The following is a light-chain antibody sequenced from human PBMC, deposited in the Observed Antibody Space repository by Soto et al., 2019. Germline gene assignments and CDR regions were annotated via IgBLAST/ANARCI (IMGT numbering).Light chain of an antibody. CDR1: SGHSSYA. Sequence: QAVLTQSPSASASLGASVKLTCTLSSGHSSYAIAWHQQQPEKGPRFLMRLNSDGSHSKGDGIPDRFSGSRSGAERYLTISSLQSEDEADYYCQTWATGIDVFGTGTKLTVL. CDR3: QTWATGIDV. CDR2: LNSDGSH. V-gene: IGLV4-69*01. J-gene: IGLJ1*01.